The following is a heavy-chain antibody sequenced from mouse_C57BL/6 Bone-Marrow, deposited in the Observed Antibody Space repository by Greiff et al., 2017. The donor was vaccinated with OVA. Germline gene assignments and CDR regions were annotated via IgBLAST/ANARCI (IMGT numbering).Heavy chain of an antibody. J-gene: IGHJ1*03. CDR2: IHPSDSDT. CDR3: AIWGYLVGYFDV. Sequence: QVQLQQPGAELVRPGSSVKLSCKASGYTFTSYWMHWVKQRPGQGLEWIGRIHPSDSDTNYNQKFKGKATLTVDKSSSTAYMQLSSLTSEDSAVYYGAIWGYLVGYFDVWGTGTTVTVSS. D-gene: IGHD3-1*01. V-gene: IGHV1-74*01. CDR1: GYTFTSYW.